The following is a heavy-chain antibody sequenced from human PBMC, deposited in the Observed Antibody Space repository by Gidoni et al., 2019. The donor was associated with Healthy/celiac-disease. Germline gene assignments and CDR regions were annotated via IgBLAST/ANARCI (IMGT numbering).Heavy chain of an antibody. D-gene: IGHD3-16*01. Sequence: EVQLVESGGGLVKPGGSLRLSCAASGFTFSSYSMNWVRQAPGKGLEWVSSISSSSSYIYYADSVKGRFTISRDNAKNSLYLQMNSLRAEDTAVYYCAREGDELQYYFDYWGQGTLVTVSS. CDR2: ISSSSSYI. J-gene: IGHJ4*02. CDR1: GFTFSSYS. CDR3: AREGDELQYYFDY. V-gene: IGHV3-21*01.